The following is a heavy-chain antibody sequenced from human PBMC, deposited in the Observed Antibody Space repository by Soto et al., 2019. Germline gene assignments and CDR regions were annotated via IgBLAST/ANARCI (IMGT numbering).Heavy chain of an antibody. D-gene: IGHD3-3*01. CDR1: GFAFSSYA. CDR3: AKSGVLRFLEWLFYYFDY. J-gene: IGHJ4*02. Sequence: GGSLRLSCAASGFAFSSYAMSWVRQAPGKGLEWVSAISGSGGSTYYAESVKGRFTISRDNTKNTLYLQMNSLRAEDTAIYYCAKSGVLRFLEWLFYYFDYWGQGTLVTVSS. V-gene: IGHV3-23*01. CDR2: ISGSGGST.